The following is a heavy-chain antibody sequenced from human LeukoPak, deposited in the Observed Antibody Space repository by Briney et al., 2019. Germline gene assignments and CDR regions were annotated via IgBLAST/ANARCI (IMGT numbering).Heavy chain of an antibody. CDR1: GGSVSSSSYY. CDR3: ARSSGEKATIDY. CDR2: INHSGST. J-gene: IGHJ4*02. D-gene: IGHD5-24*01. V-gene: IGHV4-39*07. Sequence: PSETLSLTCTVSGGSVSSSSYYWGWIRQPPGKGLEWIGEINHSGSTNYNPSLKSRVTMSVDTSKNQFSLKLSSVTAADTAVYYCARSSGEKATIDYWGQGTLVTVSS.